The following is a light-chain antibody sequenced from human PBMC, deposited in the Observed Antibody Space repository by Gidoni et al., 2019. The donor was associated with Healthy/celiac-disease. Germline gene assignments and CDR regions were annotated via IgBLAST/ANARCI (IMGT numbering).Light chain of an antibody. CDR3: QQYNNWPQT. CDR1: QSVSSN. V-gene: IGKV3-15*01. J-gene: IGKJ1*01. CDR2: GAS. Sequence: IGMTQSPATLSVSPGESATLSCRASQSVSSNLAWYQQKPGQAPRLLLYGASTRATGIPARFSGSGSGTEFTLTISSLQSEDFVVYYCQQYNNWPQTFGQGTKVEIK.